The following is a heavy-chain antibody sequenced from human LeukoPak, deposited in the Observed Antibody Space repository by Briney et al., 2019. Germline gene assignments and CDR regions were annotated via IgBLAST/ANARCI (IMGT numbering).Heavy chain of an antibody. J-gene: IGHJ4*02. V-gene: IGHV3-7*01. D-gene: IGHD5-12*01. CDR3: ARESVASKFDY. CDR1: GFTFSSYW. Sequence: GGSLRLSCAASGFTFSSYWMRWVRQAPGKGLEWVANIKQDGSEKYYVDSVKGRFTISRDNAKNSLYLQMNSLRAEDTAVYYCARESVASKFDYWGQGTLVTVSS. CDR2: IKQDGSEK.